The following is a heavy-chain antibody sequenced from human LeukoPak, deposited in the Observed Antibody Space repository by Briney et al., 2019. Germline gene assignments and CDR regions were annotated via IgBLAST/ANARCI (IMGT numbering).Heavy chain of an antibody. J-gene: IGHJ4*02. CDR3: ARGGGYAWDY. V-gene: IGHV3-9*01. Sequence: GGSLRLSCAASGFTFDDYAMHWVRQAPGKGLEWVSGISWNSGSVGYADSVKGRFTISRDNARNSLYLQMNSLRADDTAVYYCARGGGYAWDYWGQGTLVTVSS. D-gene: IGHD5-12*01. CDR1: GFTFDDYA. CDR2: ISWNSGSV.